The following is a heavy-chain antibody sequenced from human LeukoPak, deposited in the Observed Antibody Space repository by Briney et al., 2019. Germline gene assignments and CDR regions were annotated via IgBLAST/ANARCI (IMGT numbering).Heavy chain of an antibody. CDR1: GYSISSGYY. CDR2: MNHSGSA. D-gene: IGHD6-19*01. Sequence: SETLSLTCTVSGYSISSGYYWTWIRQPPGKGLEWIGEMNHSGSANYNPSLKSRVTISVDTSKNQCSLRLSSVTAADTAVYYCARLRGETVAHNWFDPWGQGTLVTVSS. V-gene: IGHV4-38-2*02. CDR3: ARLRGETVAHNWFDP. J-gene: IGHJ5*02.